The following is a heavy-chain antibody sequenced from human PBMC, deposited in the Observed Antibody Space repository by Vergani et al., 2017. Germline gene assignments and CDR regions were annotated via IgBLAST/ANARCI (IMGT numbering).Heavy chain of an antibody. Sequence: EVQLLESGGGLVQPGGSLRLSCAASGFTFSSYAMSWVRQAPGKGLEWVSAISGCGGSTYYADSVKGRFTISRDNSKNTLYLQMNSLRAEDTAVYYCAKTNSNYEAMGSDIDYWGQGTLVTVSS. D-gene: IGHD4-11*01. CDR3: AKTNSNYEAMGSDIDY. J-gene: IGHJ4*02. CDR2: ISGCGGST. CDR1: GFTFSSYA. V-gene: IGHV3-23*01.